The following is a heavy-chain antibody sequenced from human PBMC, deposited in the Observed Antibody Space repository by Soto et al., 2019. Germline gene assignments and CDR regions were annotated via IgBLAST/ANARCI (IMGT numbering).Heavy chain of an antibody. V-gene: IGHV1-8*01. CDR1: GYTFTSYD. CDR2: MNPNSGNT. J-gene: IGHJ6*02. CDR3: ARSVTIFGVVRIYYYYYGMDV. D-gene: IGHD3-3*01. Sequence: ASVKVSCKASGYTFTSYDINWVRQATGQGLEWMGWMNPNSGNTGYAQKFQGRVTMTRNTSISTAYMELSSLRSEDTAVYYCARSVTIFGVVRIYYYYYGMDVWGQGTTVTVSS.